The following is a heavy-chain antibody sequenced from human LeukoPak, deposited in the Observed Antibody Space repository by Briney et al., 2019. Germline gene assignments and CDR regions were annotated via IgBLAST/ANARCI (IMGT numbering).Heavy chain of an antibody. CDR3: VRDLVLVTTPGNDFDH. J-gene: IGHJ4*02. D-gene: IGHD2-21*02. CDR2: MSSGSTI. V-gene: IGHV3-11*04. Sequence: GVSLRLSCAASGFTFSDYYMSWIRQAPGKGLEWVSYMSSGSTIYYADSVKGRFTISRDNAKNTLYLQLSNLRAEDTAVYYCVRDLVLVTTPGNDFDHWGQGTLVTVSS. CDR1: GFTFSDYY.